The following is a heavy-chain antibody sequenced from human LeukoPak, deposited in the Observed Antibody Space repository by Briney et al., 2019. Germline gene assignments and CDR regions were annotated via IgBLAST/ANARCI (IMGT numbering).Heavy chain of an antibody. V-gene: IGHV3-30*02. J-gene: IGHJ4*02. CDR3: AKASIVPAALLIDY. CDR2: IRYDESNK. CDR1: GFTFSSYG. D-gene: IGHD2-2*01. Sequence: GGSLRLSCAASGFTFSSYGMHWVRQAPGKGLEWVAFIRYDESNKYYADSVKGRFTISRDNSKNTLYLQMNSLRAEDTAVYYCAKASIVPAALLIDYWGQGTLVTVSS.